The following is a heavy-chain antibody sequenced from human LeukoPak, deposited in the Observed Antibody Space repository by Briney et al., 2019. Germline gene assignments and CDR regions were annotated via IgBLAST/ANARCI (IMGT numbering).Heavy chain of an antibody. CDR1: GGSISSYY. J-gene: IGHJ4*02. D-gene: IGHD3-22*01. Sequence: SETLSLTCTVSGGSISSYYWSWIRQPPGKGLEWIGYIYYSGSTNYNPSLKSRVTISVDTSKNQFSLKLSSVTAADTAVYYCARVYYDSSGYNFDYWGQGILVTVSS. CDR3: ARVYYDSSGYNFDY. CDR2: IYYSGST. V-gene: IGHV4-59*01.